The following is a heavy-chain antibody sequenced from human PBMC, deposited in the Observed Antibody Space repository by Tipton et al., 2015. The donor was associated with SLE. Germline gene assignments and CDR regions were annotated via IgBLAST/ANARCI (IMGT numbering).Heavy chain of an antibody. CDR1: GGSIGSYY. V-gene: IGHV4-59*01. Sequence: LRLSCTVSGGSIGSYYWSWMRQAPGKGLEWIGYIFYGGTANYNPSLKSRVTISVDKSKNQFSLKLNSVTAADTAVYYCARGEWVLSFDFWGQGTLVTVSS. CDR2: IFYGGTA. J-gene: IGHJ4*02. D-gene: IGHD3-3*01. CDR3: ARGEWVLSFDF.